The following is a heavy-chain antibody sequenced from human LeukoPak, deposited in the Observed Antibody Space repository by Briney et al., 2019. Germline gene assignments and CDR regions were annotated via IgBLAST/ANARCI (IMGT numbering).Heavy chain of an antibody. D-gene: IGHD6-13*01. CDR1: GDSVSSNTAA. V-gene: IGHV6-1*01. Sequence: SQTLSLTCAISGDSVSSNTAAWNWIRQSPSRGLEWLGRTFYRSKWFYDYAVSVKSRITINPDTSKNQFSLQLNSVTPEDTAVYYCARDGTLAAAGNMDYWGQETLVTVSS. CDR3: ARDGTLAAAGNMDY. CDR2: TFYRSKWFY. J-gene: IGHJ4*02.